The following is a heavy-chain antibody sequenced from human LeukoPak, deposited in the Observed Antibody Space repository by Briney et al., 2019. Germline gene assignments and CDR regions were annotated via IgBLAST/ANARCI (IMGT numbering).Heavy chain of an antibody. CDR3: VRDHDNYFDY. CDR1: GGSISSSSYY. CDR2: IYYTGST. J-gene: IGHJ4*02. Sequence: PSETLSLTCTVSGGSISSSSYYWGWIRQPPGKGLEWIGNIYYTGSTYYNPSLKSRVTISVDTSKNQFSLKLSSVTAADTAVYYCVRDHDNYFDYWGQGTLVTVSS. V-gene: IGHV4-39*07.